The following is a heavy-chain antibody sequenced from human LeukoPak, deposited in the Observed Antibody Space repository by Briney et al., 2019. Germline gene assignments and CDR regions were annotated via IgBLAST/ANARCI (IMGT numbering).Heavy chain of an antibody. D-gene: IGHD3-3*01. CDR3: ARVPHGETIFGVVLYWFDP. CDR2: TNNSGNT. V-gene: IGHV4-38-2*02. Sequence: SETLSLTCTVSSYSISSGYYWGWIRQPPGKGLEGIGRTNNSGNTYYNPSLKSRVIISADTSKNQFSLKLSSVTAADTAVYYCARVPHGETIFGVVLYWFDPWGQGTLVTVSS. CDR1: SYSISSGYY. J-gene: IGHJ5*02.